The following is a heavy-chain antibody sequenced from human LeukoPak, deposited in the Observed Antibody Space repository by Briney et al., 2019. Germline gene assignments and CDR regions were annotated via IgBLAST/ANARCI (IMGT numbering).Heavy chain of an antibody. CDR2: INSDGSST. Sequence: PGGSLRLSCAASGLTFSSYWMHWVRQAPGKGLVWVSRINSDGSSTSYADSVKGRFTISRDNAKNTLYLQMNSLRAEDTAVYYCARFSSGHNLNAFDIWGQGTMVTVSS. D-gene: IGHD6-19*01. CDR1: GLTFSSYW. V-gene: IGHV3-74*01. CDR3: ARFSSGHNLNAFDI. J-gene: IGHJ3*02.